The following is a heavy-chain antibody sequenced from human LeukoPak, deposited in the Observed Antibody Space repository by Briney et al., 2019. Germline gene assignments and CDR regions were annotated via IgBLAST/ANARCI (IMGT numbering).Heavy chain of an antibody. D-gene: IGHD3-9*01. CDR2: ISSSGSTI. CDR1: GFTFSSYE. Sequence: PGGSLRLSCAASGFTFSSYEMNWVRQAPGKGLEWVSYISSSGSTIYYADSVKGRFTISRDNAKNSPYLQMNSLRAEDTAVYYCARDRLVNGMDVWGQGTTVTVSS. CDR3: ARDRLVNGMDV. J-gene: IGHJ6*02. V-gene: IGHV3-48*03.